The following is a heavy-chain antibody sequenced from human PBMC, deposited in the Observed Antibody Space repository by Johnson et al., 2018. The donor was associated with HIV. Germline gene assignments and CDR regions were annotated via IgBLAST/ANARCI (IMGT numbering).Heavy chain of an antibody. CDR1: GFTFSSYG. D-gene: IGHD2-21*01. CDR3: AILRWGAFDI. J-gene: IGHJ3*02. V-gene: IGHV3-33*05. CDR2: ISYDGSNK. Sequence: QVQLVESGGGVVQPGGSLRLSCAASGFTFSSYGMHWVRQAPGKGLEWVAVISYDGSNKYYANSVKGRFTVSRDNSKNTLYLQMDSLRAEDTAVYYCAILRWGAFDIWGQGTMVTVSS.